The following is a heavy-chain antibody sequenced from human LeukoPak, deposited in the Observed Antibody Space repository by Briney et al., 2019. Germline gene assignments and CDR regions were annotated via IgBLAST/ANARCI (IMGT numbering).Heavy chain of an antibody. D-gene: IGHD3-22*01. CDR2: ISAYNGNT. Sequence: ASVRVSCKASGYTFTSYAISWVRQAPGQGVEWMGWISAYNGNTNYAQKIQGRVTMTTDTSTSTAYMELRSLRSDDTAVYYCARSDRSGFYFDDYWGQGTLVTVSS. V-gene: IGHV1-18*01. CDR3: ARSDRSGFYFDDY. J-gene: IGHJ4*02. CDR1: GYTFTSYA.